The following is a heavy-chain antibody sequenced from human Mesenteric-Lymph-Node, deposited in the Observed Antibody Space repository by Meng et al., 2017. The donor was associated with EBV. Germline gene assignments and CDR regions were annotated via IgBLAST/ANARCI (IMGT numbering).Heavy chain of an antibody. D-gene: IGHD4-11*01. Sequence: QERGPGWSGPSRTVSLTCTVSGATISSGSYYWGWIRQPPGKGLEWIGSIYYRGSTYYNPSLRSRVTISVDTSKNHFSLKLSSVTAADTAMYYCGSYDYGNYVSFDSWGQGILVTVSS. CDR1: GATISSGSYY. CDR2: IYYRGST. J-gene: IGHJ4*02. V-gene: IGHV4-39*01. CDR3: GSYDYGNYVSFDS.